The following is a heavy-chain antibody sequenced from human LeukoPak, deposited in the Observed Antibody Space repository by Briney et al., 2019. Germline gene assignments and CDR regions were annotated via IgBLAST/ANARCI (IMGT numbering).Heavy chain of an antibody. CDR1: GFTSSNYA. CDR3: VQMAPYCGGDCYFDF. J-gene: IGHJ4*02. D-gene: IGHD2-21*02. CDR2: ITGGGFGT. V-gene: IGHV3-23*01. Sequence: GGSLRLSCAASGFTSSNYAMSWVRQAPGKGLEWVSAITGGGFGTYYADSVKGRFTISRDNPKNTLYLQTNSLRAEDTAIYYCVQMAPYCGGDCYFDFWGQGTLVTVSS.